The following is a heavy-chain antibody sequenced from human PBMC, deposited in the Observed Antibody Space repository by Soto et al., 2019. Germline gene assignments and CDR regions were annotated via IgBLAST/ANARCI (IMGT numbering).Heavy chain of an antibody. V-gene: IGHV5-10-1*01. CDR3: ARITWNYSHYYYGMDV. Sequence: PGESLKISCKGSGYSFTSYWISWVRQMPGKGLEWMGRIDPSDSYTNYSPSFQGHVTISADKSISTAYLQWSSLKASDTAMYYCARITWNYSHYYYGMDVWGQGTTVTVSS. J-gene: IGHJ6*02. D-gene: IGHD1-7*01. CDR1: GYSFTSYW. CDR2: IDPSDSYT.